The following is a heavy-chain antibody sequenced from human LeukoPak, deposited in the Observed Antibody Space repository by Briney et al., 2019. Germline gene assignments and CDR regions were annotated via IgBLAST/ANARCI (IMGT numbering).Heavy chain of an antibody. V-gene: IGHV3-23*01. D-gene: IGHD6-19*01. CDR1: GFTFSSYA. Sequence: PGESLRLSCAASGFTFSSYAMSWVRQAPGKGLEGVSVISGSGGSTHYADSVKGRFTISRDNSKNTLYLQMNSLRAEDTAVYYCAKDYPRDIAVAGSIRFDYWGQGTLVTVSS. CDR2: ISGSGGST. CDR3: AKDYPRDIAVAGSIRFDY. J-gene: IGHJ4*02.